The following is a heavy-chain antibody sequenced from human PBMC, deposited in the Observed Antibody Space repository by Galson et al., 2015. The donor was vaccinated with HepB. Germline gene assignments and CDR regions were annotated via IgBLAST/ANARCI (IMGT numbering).Heavy chain of an antibody. Sequence: SLRLSCAASGFTFSTYAMSWVRQTPGKGLEWVAAISGSDDGTYHAASVRGRFTISRVDSKNTLYLQMNRLRAEDTATYYCAKGMAGSCTRVLCYSFDYWGQGSLVTVSS. CDR3: AKGMAGSCTRVLCYSFDY. J-gene: IGHJ4*02. D-gene: IGHD2-8*02. V-gene: IGHV3-23*01. CDR2: ISGSDDGT. CDR1: GFTFSTYA.